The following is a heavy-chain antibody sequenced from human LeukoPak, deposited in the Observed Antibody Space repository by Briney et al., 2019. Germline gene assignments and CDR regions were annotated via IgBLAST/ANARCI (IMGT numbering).Heavy chain of an antibody. Sequence: TSETLSLTCAVSGGSISSYYWSWIRQPPGKGLEWIGYIYYSGSPNYNPSLNSRVTISVDTSKNQFSLKLSSVTAADTAVYYCARALSLYYYYYMDVWGKGTTVTVSS. CDR1: GGSISSYY. CDR3: ARALSLYYYYYMDV. CDR2: IYYSGSP. V-gene: IGHV4-59*01. J-gene: IGHJ6*03.